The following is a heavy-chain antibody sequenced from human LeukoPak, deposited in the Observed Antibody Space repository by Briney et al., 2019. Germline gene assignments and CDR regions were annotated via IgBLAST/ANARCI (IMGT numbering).Heavy chain of an antibody. J-gene: IGHJ4*02. Sequence: PSETLSLTCAVYGGSFGGYYWSRVRQPPGKGLEWIGEINHSGSTNYNPSLKSRVTISVDTSKNQFSLKLSYGNAAETAVYYCTQGRDGYKYPFDYWGQGTLVTVSS. CDR3: TQGRDGYKYPFDY. D-gene: IGHD5-24*01. CDR2: INHSGST. V-gene: IGHV4-34*01. CDR1: GGSFGGYY.